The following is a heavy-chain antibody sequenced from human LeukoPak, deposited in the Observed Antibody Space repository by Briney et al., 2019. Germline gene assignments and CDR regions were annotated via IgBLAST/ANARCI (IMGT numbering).Heavy chain of an antibody. CDR1: GFTFSSYG. CDR3: ARDINAAGMEDAFDI. D-gene: IGHD6-19*01. Sequence: GGSLRLSCAASGFTFSSYGMHWVRQAPGKGLEWVAVIWYDGSNKYYADSVKGRFTISRDSSKNTLYLQMNSLRAEDTAVYYCARDINAAGMEDAFDIWGQGTMVTVSS. V-gene: IGHV3-33*01. J-gene: IGHJ3*02. CDR2: IWYDGSNK.